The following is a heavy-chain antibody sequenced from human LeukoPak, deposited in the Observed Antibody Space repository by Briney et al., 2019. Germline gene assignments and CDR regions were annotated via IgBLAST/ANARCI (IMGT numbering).Heavy chain of an antibody. J-gene: IGHJ3*02. CDR3: ARDLVTVTKGFDI. Sequence: SETLSLTCAVSADSFSSHYWTWIRQPPGKGLEWIGYISYIGSTNYNPSLKSRVTFSIDTSKNQFSLKLSSVTAADTAVYYCARDLVTVTKGFDIWGQGTMVSVSS. D-gene: IGHD4-17*01. CDR2: ISYIGST. V-gene: IGHV4-59*11. CDR1: ADSFSSHY.